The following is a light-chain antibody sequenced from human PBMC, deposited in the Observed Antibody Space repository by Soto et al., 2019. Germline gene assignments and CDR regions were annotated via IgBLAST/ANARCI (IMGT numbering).Light chain of an antibody. CDR2: WAS. J-gene: IGKJ4*01. V-gene: IGKV4-1*01. CDR3: QQFYSPPLT. CDR1: QSILYSSNNRNY. Sequence: DIVMTQSPDSLAVPLGERATINCKSSQSILYSSNNRNYLTWYQQKPGQPPKLLIYWASTRESGVPDRFSGSGSGTDFTLTISSLQAEDVAVYYCQQFYSPPLTFGGGTKVEIK.